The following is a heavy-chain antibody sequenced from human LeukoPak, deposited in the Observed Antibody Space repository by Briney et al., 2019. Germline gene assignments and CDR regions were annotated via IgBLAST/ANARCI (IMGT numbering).Heavy chain of an antibody. V-gene: IGHV3-23*01. CDR1: GFTFSSYT. D-gene: IGHD1-26*01. CDR3: ARGGSGSYFDY. Sequence: GGSLRLSCAASGFTFSSYTMNWVRQAPGKGLEWVSGISGSGGSTYYADSVKGRFTISRDNSKNTVYLQMNSLRDEDTAVYYCARGGSGSYFDYWGQGTLVIVSS. J-gene: IGHJ4*02. CDR2: ISGSGGST.